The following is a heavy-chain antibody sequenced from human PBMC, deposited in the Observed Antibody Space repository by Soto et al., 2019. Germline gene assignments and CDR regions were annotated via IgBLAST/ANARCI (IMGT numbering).Heavy chain of an antibody. CDR3: ATSYGSGSAHFDA. CDR1: GDIFSRST. J-gene: IGHJ4*02. D-gene: IGHD3-10*01. Sequence: QVQLVQSGTEVTKPGSSVTVSCTASGDIFSRSTLSWARQAPGQRLEWMGRIIPMLGMANSARKFQCRLTISADTSTNKVYMHLNRLRSYDTAVYYCATSYGSGSAHFDAWGQGTLVTVSS. CDR2: IIPMLGMA. V-gene: IGHV1-69*02.